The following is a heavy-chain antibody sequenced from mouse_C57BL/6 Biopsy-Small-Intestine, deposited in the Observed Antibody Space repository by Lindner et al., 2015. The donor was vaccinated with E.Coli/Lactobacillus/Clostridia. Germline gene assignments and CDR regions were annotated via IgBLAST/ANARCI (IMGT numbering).Heavy chain of an antibody. D-gene: IGHD1-1*01. Sequence: VQLQESGPGLVAPSQSLSITCTVSGFSLTSYGVHWVRQPPGKGLEWLVVIWSDGSTTYNSALKSRLSISKDNSESQVFLKMNSLQTDDTAMYYCARQDYYGSSYKAMDYWGQGTSVTVSS. CDR3: ARQDYYGSSYKAMDY. CDR1: GFSLTSYG. CDR2: IWSDGST. V-gene: IGHV2-6-1*01. J-gene: IGHJ4*01.